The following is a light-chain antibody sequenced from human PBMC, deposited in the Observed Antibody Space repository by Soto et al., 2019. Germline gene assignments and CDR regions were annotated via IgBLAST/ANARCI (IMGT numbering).Light chain of an antibody. J-gene: IGKJ4*01. CDR2: GAS. CDR3: QQYNNWPLT. V-gene: IGKV3-15*01. Sequence: DIVLTQSPATLSLSPGERATLSCRASQSVGSYLAWYQQKPGQAPRLLIYGASSRATGIPARLSGSGSGTEFTLTISSLQSEDFAVYYCQQYNNWPLTFGGGTKVDIK. CDR1: QSVGSY.